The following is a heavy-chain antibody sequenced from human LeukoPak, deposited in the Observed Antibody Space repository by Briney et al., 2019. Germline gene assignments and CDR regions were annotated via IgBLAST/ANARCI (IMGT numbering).Heavy chain of an antibody. CDR3: ARYRGIAAAAPSENFDY. CDR1: GGSISSYY. Sequence: PSETLSLTCTVSGGSISSYYWSWIRQPPGKGLEWIGYIYYSGSTNCNPSLKSRVTISVDTSKNQFSLKLSSVTAADTAVYYCARYRGIAAAAPSENFDYWGQGTLVTVSS. J-gene: IGHJ4*02. V-gene: IGHV4-59*01. D-gene: IGHD6-13*01. CDR2: IYYSGST.